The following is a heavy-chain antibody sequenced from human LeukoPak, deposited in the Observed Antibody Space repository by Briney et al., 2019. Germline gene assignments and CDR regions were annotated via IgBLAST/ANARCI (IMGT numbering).Heavy chain of an antibody. CDR3: ARELTVVVTGGNWFDP. D-gene: IGHD3-22*01. J-gene: IGHJ5*02. CDR1: GGTFSSYA. V-gene: IGHV1-69*06. CDR2: IIPIFGTA. Sequence: SVKVSCKASGGTFSSYAISWVRQAPGQGLEWMGGIIPIFGTANYAQKFQGRVTITADKSTSTAYMELSSLRSEDTAVCYCARELTVVVTGGNWFDPWGQGTLVTVSS.